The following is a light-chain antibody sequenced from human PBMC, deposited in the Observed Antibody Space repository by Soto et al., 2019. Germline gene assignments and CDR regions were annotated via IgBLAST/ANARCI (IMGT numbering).Light chain of an antibody. J-gene: IGLJ3*02. CDR3: SSYTSISTRV. CDR1: SSDVGSYNY. V-gene: IGLV2-14*01. CDR2: EVS. Sequence: QSVLTQPASVSGSPGQSITISCTGTSSDVGSYNYVSWYQQHPGKAPKLMIYEVSNRPSGVSNRFSGSKSVNTASLTISGLQGEDEANYYCSSYTSISTRVFGGGTQLTFL.